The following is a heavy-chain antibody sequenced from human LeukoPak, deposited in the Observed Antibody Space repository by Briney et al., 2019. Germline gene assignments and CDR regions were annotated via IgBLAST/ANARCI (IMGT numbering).Heavy chain of an antibody. Sequence: GESLKISCKGSGYSSTSSWIGWVRQMPGKGLDWMGIIYLGDSETRYSPSFQGQVTISADKSINTAYLQWSSLKASDTATYYCARHPSYTSGWPLDYWGQGTLVIVSS. CDR2: IYLGDSET. V-gene: IGHV5-51*01. D-gene: IGHD6-19*01. J-gene: IGHJ4*02. CDR3: ARHPSYTSGWPLDY. CDR1: GYSSTSSW.